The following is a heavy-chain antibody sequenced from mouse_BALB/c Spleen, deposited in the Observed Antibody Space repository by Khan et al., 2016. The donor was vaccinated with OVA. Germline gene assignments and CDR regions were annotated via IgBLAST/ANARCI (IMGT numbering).Heavy chain of an antibody. J-gene: IGHJ1*01. CDR1: GFNIKDTY. D-gene: IGHD2-13*01. CDR3: GRRSGDPGSFDV. CDR2: ITPANGNT. V-gene: IGHV14-3*02. Sequence: VQLQQSGAELVKPGASVKLSCTASGFNIKDTYIHWVKRRPEQGLEWIGRITPANGNTEYDPKFQGKATMRADTSSNTAYLQLSSLTSGDTAVDYCGRRSGDPGSFDVWGAGTTVTVSS.